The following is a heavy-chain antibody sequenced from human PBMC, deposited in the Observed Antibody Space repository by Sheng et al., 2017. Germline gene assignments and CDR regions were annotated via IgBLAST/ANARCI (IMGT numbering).Heavy chain of an antibody. Sequence: EVQLLESGGGLVQPGGSLRLSCAASGFTFSSYAMSWVRQAPGKGLEWVSAISGSGGSTYYADSVKGRFTISRDNSKNTLYLQMNSLRAEDTAVYYCAKDRWYDSSGYYDYFDYWGQGTLVTVSS. J-gene: IGHJ4*02. CDR3: AKDRWYDSSGYYDYFDY. V-gene: IGHV3-23*01. D-gene: IGHD3-22*01. CDR2: ISGSGGST. CDR1: GFTFSSYA.